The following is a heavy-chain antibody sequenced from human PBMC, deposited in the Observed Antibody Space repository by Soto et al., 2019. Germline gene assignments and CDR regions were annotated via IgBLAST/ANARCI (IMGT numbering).Heavy chain of an antibody. Sequence: WGSLRLSCVGSGFTFSGYSMAWVRQAPGRGLEWVASISSRSTNIDYADSVKGRFTISRDNAKNLVSLQMSSLRGEDTALYYCAKFTEPGYSSIWYYFEYWGQGTPVTVSS. CDR2: ISSRSTNI. CDR3: AKFTEPGYSSIWYYFEY. D-gene: IGHD6-19*01. J-gene: IGHJ4*02. CDR1: GFTFSGYS. V-gene: IGHV3-21*06.